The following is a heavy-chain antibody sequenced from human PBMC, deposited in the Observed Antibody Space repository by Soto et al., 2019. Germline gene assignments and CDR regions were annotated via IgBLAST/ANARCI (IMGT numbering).Heavy chain of an antibody. D-gene: IGHD6-13*01. J-gene: IGHJ3*02. CDR2: IYYSGST. V-gene: IGHV4-39*07. CDR3: ARDKGNDAFDI. CDR1: GGSFDITSSY. Sequence: PSETLSLTCTVSGGSFDITSSYWAWVRQPPGKGLEWIAYIYYSGSTYYNPSLKSRITISVDTSTNQLSLRLSSVTAADTAVYYCARDKGNDAFDIWGQGTMVTVSS.